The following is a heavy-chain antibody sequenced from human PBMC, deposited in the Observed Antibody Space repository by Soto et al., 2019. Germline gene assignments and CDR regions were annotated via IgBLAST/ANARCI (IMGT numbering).Heavy chain of an antibody. Sequence: QVQLVQSGAELKKPGASVKVSCKASGCTFSSYAISWVRQAPGQGLEWMGGIIPIFGTANYAQKFQGRVTITEDESKSTDYMELSSLRSEDTAVYYCARKPPTTVTPYWYFYLWGRGTLVTVSS. CDR2: IIPIFGTA. V-gene: IGHV1-69*01. CDR3: ARKPPTTVTPYWYFYL. CDR1: GCTFSSYA. D-gene: IGHD4-17*01. J-gene: IGHJ2*01.